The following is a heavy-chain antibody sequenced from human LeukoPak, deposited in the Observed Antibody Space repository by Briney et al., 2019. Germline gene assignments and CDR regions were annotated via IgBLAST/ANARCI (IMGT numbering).Heavy chain of an antibody. Sequence: GESLKISCKGSGYSFTSYWIGWVRQMPGKGLEWMGIIYPGDSDTRYSPSFQGQVTISADKPISTAYLQWSSLKASDTAMYYCARSDYYGSGSYGSFDYWGQGTLVTVSS. CDR3: ARSDYYGSGSYGSFDY. V-gene: IGHV5-51*04. D-gene: IGHD3-10*01. CDR2: IYPGDSDT. CDR1: GYSFTSYW. J-gene: IGHJ4*02.